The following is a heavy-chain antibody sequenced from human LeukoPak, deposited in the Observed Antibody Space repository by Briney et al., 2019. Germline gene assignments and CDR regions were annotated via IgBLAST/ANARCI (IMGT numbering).Heavy chain of an antibody. J-gene: IGHJ4*02. V-gene: IGHV3-7*03. CDR3: ARDRLDSSGYYYAY. CDR1: GFTFSNFW. CDR2: IKQDETEK. D-gene: IGHD3-22*01. Sequence: GGSLRLSCTASGFTFSNFWMGWVRQAPGKGLEWVANIKQDETEKFYLGSVKGRFTISRDNAKNSLYLQMNSLRVEDTALYYCARDRLDSSGYYYAYWGQGTLVTVSS.